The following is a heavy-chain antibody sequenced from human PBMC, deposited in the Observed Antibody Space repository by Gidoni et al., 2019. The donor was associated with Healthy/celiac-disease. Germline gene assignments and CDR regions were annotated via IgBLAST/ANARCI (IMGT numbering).Heavy chain of an antibody. CDR1: GFTFSSYW. D-gene: IGHD2-2*01. Sequence: EVQLVESGGGLVQPGGSLRLSCAASGFTFSSYWMPGVRQAPGKGLVWVSRINSDGSSTSYADSVKGRFTISRDNAKNTLYLQMNSLRAEDTAVYYCARDLYCSSTSCYGLRSYYYYGMDVWGQGTTVTVSS. CDR3: ARDLYCSSTSCYGLRSYYYYGMDV. J-gene: IGHJ6*02. CDR2: INSDGSST. V-gene: IGHV3-74*01.